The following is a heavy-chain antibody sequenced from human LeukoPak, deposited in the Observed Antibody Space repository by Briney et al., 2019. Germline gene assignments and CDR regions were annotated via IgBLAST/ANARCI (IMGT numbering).Heavy chain of an antibody. Sequence: PGGSLRLSCAASRFTFSAYSMTWVRQAPGKGLEWVSAIRGSGDNTYYADSVKGQFTISRDNSKNTLYLQMSSLRAEDTAAYFCARGGILYGLDVWGQGTTVTVSS. J-gene: IGHJ6*02. CDR2: IRGSGDNT. CDR1: RFTFSAYS. V-gene: IGHV3-23*01. CDR3: ARGGILYGLDV. D-gene: IGHD6-13*01.